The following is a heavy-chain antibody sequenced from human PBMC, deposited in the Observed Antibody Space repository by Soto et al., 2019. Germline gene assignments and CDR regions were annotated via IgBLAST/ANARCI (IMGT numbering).Heavy chain of an antibody. CDR1: GFTFRSYS. Sequence: PGGSLRLSCAGSGFTFRSYSMNWVRQAPGKGLEWVSFISSSGSTISYADSVKGRFTISRDNAKNSLYLQMNSLRAEDTAVYYCARVEVRTHWGQGALVTVSS. CDR2: ISSSGSTI. CDR3: ARVEVRTH. V-gene: IGHV3-48*01. J-gene: IGHJ4*02.